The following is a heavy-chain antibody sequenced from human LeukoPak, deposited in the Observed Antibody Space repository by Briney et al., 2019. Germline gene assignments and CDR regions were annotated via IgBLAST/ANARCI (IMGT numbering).Heavy chain of an antibody. D-gene: IGHD6-19*01. Sequence: GGSLRLSCAASGFTFSSYAMSWVRQAPGKGLEWVSSISGSGGSTYYADSVKGRFTISRDNSKNTLYLQMNSLRAEDTAVYYCAKDDHGGSGWRDYFDYWGQGTLVTVSS. CDR1: GFTFSSYA. J-gene: IGHJ4*02. CDR2: ISGSGGST. V-gene: IGHV3-23*01. CDR3: AKDDHGGSGWRDYFDY.